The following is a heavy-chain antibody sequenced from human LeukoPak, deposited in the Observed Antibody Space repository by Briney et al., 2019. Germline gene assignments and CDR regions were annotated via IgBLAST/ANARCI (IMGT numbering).Heavy chain of an antibody. CDR2: ISRDSRTI. CDR3: ATSPPGGPIDN. Sequence: PGGSLRLSCAASGFTFSSYSMNWVRQAPRQGLEWVSIISRDSRTIFYADSVKGRFTVSRDNAKNSLYLQMNSLRAEDTAVYYCATSPPGGPIDNWGQGTLVTVSS. D-gene: IGHD3-16*01. CDR1: GFTFSSYS. V-gene: IGHV3-21*01. J-gene: IGHJ4*02.